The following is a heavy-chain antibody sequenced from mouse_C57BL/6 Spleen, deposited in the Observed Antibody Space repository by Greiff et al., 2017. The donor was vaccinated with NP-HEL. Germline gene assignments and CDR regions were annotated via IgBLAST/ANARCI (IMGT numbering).Heavy chain of an antibody. CDR3: ARRGGGYNLYYFDY. J-gene: IGHJ2*01. D-gene: IGHD2-2*01. Sequence: EVKVEESGGGLVQPGGSLKLSCAASGFTFSDYGMAWVRQAPRKGPEWVAFISNLAYSIYYADTVTGRFTISRENAKNTLYLEMSSLRSEDTAMYYCARRGGGYNLYYFDYWGQGTTLTVSS. CDR1: GFTFSDYG. V-gene: IGHV5-15*04. CDR2: ISNLAYSI.